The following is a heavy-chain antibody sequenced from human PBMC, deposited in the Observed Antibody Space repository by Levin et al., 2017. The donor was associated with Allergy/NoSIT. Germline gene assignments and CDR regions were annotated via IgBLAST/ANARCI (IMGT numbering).Heavy chain of an antibody. CDR2: ISGSGGST. CDR3: AKDEDYSSSWYTGVFDY. D-gene: IGHD6-13*01. V-gene: IGHV3-23*01. Sequence: GESLKISCAASGFTFSSYAMSWVRQAPGKGLEWVSAISGSGGSTFYADPVKGRFTISRDNSKNTLYLQMYSLRAEDTALYYCAKDEDYSSSWYTGVFDYWGQGTLVTVSS. J-gene: IGHJ4*02. CDR1: GFTFSSYA.